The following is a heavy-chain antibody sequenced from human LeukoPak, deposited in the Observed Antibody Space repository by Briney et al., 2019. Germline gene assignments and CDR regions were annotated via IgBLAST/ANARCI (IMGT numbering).Heavy chain of an antibody. CDR3: ARALRQFGYYYYYMDV. Sequence: SETLSLTCTVSGDSISSGDYYWSWIRQPAGKGLEWIGRISSSGSTNYNPSLKSRVTISVDTSKNQFSLKLSSVTAADTAVYYCARALRQFGYYYYYMDVWGKGTTVTVSS. J-gene: IGHJ6*03. D-gene: IGHD3-10*01. CDR1: GDSISSGDYY. V-gene: IGHV4-61*02. CDR2: ISSSGST.